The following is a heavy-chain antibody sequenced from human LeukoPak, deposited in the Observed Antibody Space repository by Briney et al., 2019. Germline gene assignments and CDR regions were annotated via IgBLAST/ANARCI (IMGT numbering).Heavy chain of an antibody. Sequence: GGSLRLSCAASGFTFSAYWMHWVRQAPGKGLEWVSSISSTGIYLDYADSVKGRFSISRDNAKNSLYLHLNSLRAEDTAVYYCAKSTPRHAFDIWGQGTMVTVSS. D-gene: IGHD2-15*01. CDR3: AKSTPRHAFDI. CDR2: ISSTGIYL. J-gene: IGHJ3*02. V-gene: IGHV3-21*04. CDR1: GFTFSAYW.